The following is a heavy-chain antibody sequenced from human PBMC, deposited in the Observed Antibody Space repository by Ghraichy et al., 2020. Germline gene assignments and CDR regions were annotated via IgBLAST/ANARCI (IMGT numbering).Heavy chain of an antibody. Sequence: SETLSLTCTVSGGSISSSSYYWDWIRQPPGKGLEWIGSMYYSGSTYYNPSLKSRVTIFVDTSKNQFSLKLSSVTAADTAVHYCARVSSIAARPEGDYWGQGTLVTVSS. D-gene: IGHD6-6*01. CDR3: ARVSSIAARPEGDY. CDR2: MYYSGST. V-gene: IGHV4-39*01. CDR1: GGSISSSSYY. J-gene: IGHJ4*02.